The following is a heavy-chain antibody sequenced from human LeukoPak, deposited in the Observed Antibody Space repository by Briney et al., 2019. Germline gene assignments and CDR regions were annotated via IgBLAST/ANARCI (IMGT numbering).Heavy chain of an antibody. J-gene: IGHJ4*02. V-gene: IGHV3-33*06. D-gene: IGHD3-22*01. CDR3: AKDRSSDYYWGFDY. Sequence: PGRSLRLSCAASGFTFSSYGMHWVRQAPGKGLEWVAVIWYDGSNKYYADSVKGRFTISRDNSKNTLYLQMNSLRAEDTAVYYCAKDRSSDYYWGFDYWGQGTLVTVSS. CDR1: GFTFSSYG. CDR2: IWYDGSNK.